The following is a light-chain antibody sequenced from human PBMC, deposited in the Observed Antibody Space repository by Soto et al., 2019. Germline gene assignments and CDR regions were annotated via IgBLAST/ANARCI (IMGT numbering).Light chain of an antibody. Sequence: DIQMTQSPSTLSASVGDRVTITCRASQYISSWLAWYQQKPGKAPKLLIYDASSLESGVPSTFSGSRSGTEFTLTISSLQPDDFATYYCQQYEGYPYTFGQGTKLAIK. CDR1: QYISSW. J-gene: IGKJ2*01. V-gene: IGKV1-5*01. CDR3: QQYEGYPYT. CDR2: DAS.